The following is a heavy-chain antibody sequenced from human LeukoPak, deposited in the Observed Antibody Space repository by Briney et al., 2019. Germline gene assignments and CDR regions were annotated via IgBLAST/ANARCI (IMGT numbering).Heavy chain of an antibody. CDR1: GFTVSNKY. Sequence: GGSLRLSCVASGFTVSNKYMSWVRQAPGKGLEWVSVLYNVGSTYYADSVRGRFTISRDNSKNTLYLQMNSLRAEDTAVYYCAREVVAVGAAGGGFESWGQGTLVTVSS. V-gene: IGHV3-53*01. D-gene: IGHD1-26*01. CDR3: AREVVAVGAAGGGFES. J-gene: IGHJ4*02. CDR2: LYNVGST.